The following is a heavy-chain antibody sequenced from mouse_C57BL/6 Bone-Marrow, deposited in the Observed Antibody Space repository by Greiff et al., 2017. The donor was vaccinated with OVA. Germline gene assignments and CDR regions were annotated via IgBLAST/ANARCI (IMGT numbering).Heavy chain of an antibody. CDR1: GYTFTDYY. Sequence: VQLKESGPVLVKPGASVKMSCKASGYTFTDYYMHWVKQSHGKSLEWIGVINPYNGGTSYNQKFKGKATLTVDKSSSTAYMELNSLTSEDSAVYYCARFSTGVYYFDYWGQGTTLTVSS. J-gene: IGHJ2*01. CDR3: ARFSTGVYYFDY. D-gene: IGHD4-1*02. V-gene: IGHV1-19*01. CDR2: INPYNGGT.